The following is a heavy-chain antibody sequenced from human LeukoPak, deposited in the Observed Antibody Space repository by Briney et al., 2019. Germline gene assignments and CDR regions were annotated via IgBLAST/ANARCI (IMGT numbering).Heavy chain of an antibody. CDR1: GFTFSSYW. J-gene: IGHJ4*02. V-gene: IGHV3-7*01. CDR2: IKQDGSEK. D-gene: IGHD6-19*01. CDR3: ARSGTAKIAVAGTGIDY. Sequence: GGSLRLSCAASGFTFSSYWMSWVRQAPGKGLEWVANIKQDGSEKYYVDSVKGRFTISRDNAKNSLYLQMNSLRAEDTAVYYCARSGTAKIAVAGTGIDYWGQGTLVTVSS.